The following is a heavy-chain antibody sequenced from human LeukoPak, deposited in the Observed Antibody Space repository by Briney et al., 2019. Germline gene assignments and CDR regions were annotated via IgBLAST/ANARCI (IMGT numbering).Heavy chain of an antibody. J-gene: IGHJ6*02. CDR1: GFTFSSYA. CDR2: ISGSGGST. CDR3: AKWMTVLRYFAWLYPRDTDYYGMDV. D-gene: IGHD3-9*01. V-gene: IGHV3-23*01. Sequence: PGGSLRLSCAASGFTFSSYAMSWVRQAPGKGLEWVSAISGSGGSTYYADSVKGRFTISRDNSKNTLYLQMNSLRAEDTAVYYCAKWMTVLRYFAWLYPRDTDYYGMDVWGQGTTVTVSS.